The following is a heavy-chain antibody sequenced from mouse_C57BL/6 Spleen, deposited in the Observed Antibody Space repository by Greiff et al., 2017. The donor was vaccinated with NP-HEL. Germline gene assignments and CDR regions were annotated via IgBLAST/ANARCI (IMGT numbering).Heavy chain of an antibody. J-gene: IGHJ3*01. Sequence: VQLQQPGAELVKPGASVKLSCKASGYTFTSYWMHWVKQRPGQGLEWIGMIHPNSGSTNYNEKFKSKATLTVDKSSSTAYMQLSSLTSEDSAVYYCASPRDSAWFAYWGQGTLVTVSA. V-gene: IGHV1-64*01. CDR1: GYTFTSYW. CDR3: ASPRDSAWFAY. CDR2: IHPNSGST.